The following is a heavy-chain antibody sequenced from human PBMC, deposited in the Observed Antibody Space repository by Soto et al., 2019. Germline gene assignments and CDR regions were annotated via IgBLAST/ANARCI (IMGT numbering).Heavy chain of an antibody. CDR2: LYDVFGS. V-gene: IGHV3-53*01. J-gene: IGHJ3*01. D-gene: IGHD1-1*01. CDR1: GLTVSGTKY. CDR3: PSWHEREHAYDV. Sequence: DVQLVESGGGLIQPGESLRLSCAAFGLTVSGTKYVAWVRQAPGKGLEWVSALYDVFGSFYADSVKGRFTTYRDRSKSTVYLQMNDLRPDDTAVYYCPSWHEREHAYDVWGQGTTVIVSS.